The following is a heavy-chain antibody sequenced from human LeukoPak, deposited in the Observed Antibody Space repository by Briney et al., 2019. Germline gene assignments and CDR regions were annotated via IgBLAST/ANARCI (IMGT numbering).Heavy chain of an antibody. CDR2: MSVNGGST. V-gene: IGHV3-23*01. Sequence: GGSLRLSSAASGLTLTDYYMRCVCQAPGKGLEWVSSMSVNGGSTYYADSVQGRFTISRDSSTNTLSLQMNSLRAEDTAVYYCSTILRAYIPCDFDYWGQGTLVTVSS. CDR1: GLTLTDYY. J-gene: IGHJ4*02. CDR3: STILRAYIPCDFDY. D-gene: IGHD5-24*01.